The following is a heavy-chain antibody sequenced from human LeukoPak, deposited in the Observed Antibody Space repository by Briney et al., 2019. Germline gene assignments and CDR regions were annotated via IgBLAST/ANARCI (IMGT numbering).Heavy chain of an antibody. V-gene: IGHV3-23*01. D-gene: IGHD5-12*01. J-gene: IGHJ6*02. CDR2: ISGSGGST. CDR3: AKPFDPIVATSPYYYYGMDV. Sequence: GGSPRLSCAASGFTFSSYAMSWVRQAPGKGLEWVSAISGSGGSTYYADSVKGRFTISRDNSKNTLYLQMNSLRAEDTAVYYCAKPFDPIVATSPYYYYGMDVWGQGTTVTVSS. CDR1: GFTFSSYA.